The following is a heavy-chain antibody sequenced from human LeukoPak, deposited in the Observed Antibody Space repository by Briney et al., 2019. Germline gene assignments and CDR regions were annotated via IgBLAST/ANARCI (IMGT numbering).Heavy chain of an antibody. Sequence: PGGSLRLSCAASGFIFSDYYMSWIRQAPGKGLEWVSYISSSGNTKYYADSVKGRFTISRDNAKNSLYLQMNSLRAEDTAVYYCARDGGSAWFFRYWGQGTLVTVSS. CDR2: ISSSGNTK. CDR1: GFIFSDYY. CDR3: ARDGGSAWFFRY. J-gene: IGHJ4*02. V-gene: IGHV3-11*04. D-gene: IGHD6-19*01.